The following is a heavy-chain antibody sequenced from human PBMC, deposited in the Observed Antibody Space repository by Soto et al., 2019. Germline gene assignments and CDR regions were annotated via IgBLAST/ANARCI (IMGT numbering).Heavy chain of an antibody. CDR3: AGDPEYSYGYFD. Sequence: PGGSLRLSCAASGFAFRNSWMNWVRQAPGKGLEWVANIKQDGTEKYYVDSVRGRFTISRDNAKNSLYLQMSSLRVEDTAVYYCAGDPEYSYGYFDWGQGTLVTVSS. CDR2: IKQDGTEK. V-gene: IGHV3-7*01. J-gene: IGHJ4*02. CDR1: GFAFRNSW. D-gene: IGHD5-18*01.